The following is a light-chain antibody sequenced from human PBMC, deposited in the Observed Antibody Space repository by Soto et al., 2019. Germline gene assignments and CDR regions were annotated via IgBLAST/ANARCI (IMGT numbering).Light chain of an antibody. J-gene: IGKJ2*01. Sequence: DIQMTQSPSTLSASVGDRVTITCRASQSISSWLAWYQQKPGKAPKLLIYKASSLESGVPSRFSGSVSGTEFTLTIRSLQLYDFATYYCQQYNSYSYTFGPGTKLEIK. V-gene: IGKV1-5*03. CDR3: QQYNSYSYT. CDR2: KAS. CDR1: QSISSW.